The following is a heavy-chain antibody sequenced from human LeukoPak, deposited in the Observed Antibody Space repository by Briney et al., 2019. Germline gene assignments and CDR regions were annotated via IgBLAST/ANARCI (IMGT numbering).Heavy chain of an antibody. D-gene: IGHD3-22*01. CDR1: GGTFSKYT. CDR2: IIPIFGTA. CDR3: AREGYYDSSGKTDY. Sequence: SVKVSCKASGGTFSKYTISWVRQAPGQGLEWVGGIIPIFGTANYAQKFQGRVTITADESTSTAYMELSSLRSEDTAVYYCAREGYYDSSGKTDYWGQGTLVTVSS. J-gene: IGHJ4*02. V-gene: IGHV1-69*01.